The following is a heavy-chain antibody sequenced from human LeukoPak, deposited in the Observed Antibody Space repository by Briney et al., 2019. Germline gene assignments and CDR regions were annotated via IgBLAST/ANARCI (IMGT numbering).Heavy chain of an antibody. CDR3: ARGPYSYGPKNFDY. V-gene: IGHV4-39*01. J-gene: IGHJ4*02. Sequence: SETLSLTCAVSGGSISSSNWWSWVRQPPGKGLEWIGSIYYSGTTYYNPSLNSRVTISEDTSKNQFSLKLSSVTAADTAVYYCARGPYSYGPKNFDYWGQGTLVTVSS. CDR1: GGSISSSNW. CDR2: IYYSGTT. D-gene: IGHD5-18*01.